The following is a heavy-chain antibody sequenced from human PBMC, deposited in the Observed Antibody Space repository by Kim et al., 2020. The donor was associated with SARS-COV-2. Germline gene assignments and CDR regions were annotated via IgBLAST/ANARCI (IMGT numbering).Heavy chain of an antibody. CDR3: AKDSGNDYGDQLDY. CDR1: GFTFSSYA. D-gene: IGHD4-17*01. J-gene: IGHJ4*02. V-gene: IGHV3-23*01. CDR2: ISGSGGRT. Sequence: GGSLRLSCAASGFTFSSYAMSWVRQAPGRVLEWVSAISGSGGRTYYAGSVKGRFTISRDNSKNTMYLQMNSLRAEDTAVYYCAKDSGNDYGDQLDYWGQGTLVTVSS.